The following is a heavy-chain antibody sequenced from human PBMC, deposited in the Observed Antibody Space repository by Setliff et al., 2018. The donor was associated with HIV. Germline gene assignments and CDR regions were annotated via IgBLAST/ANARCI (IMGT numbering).Heavy chain of an antibody. D-gene: IGHD3-10*01. J-gene: IGHJ4*02. CDR1: GYSISSRYY. V-gene: IGHV4-38-2*02. Sequence: PSETLSLTCTVSGYSISSRYYWGWIRQPPGKGLEWIGSVYHTGSTYYNPSFKSRVTISADTSKNQFSLKLSSVTAADTAVFYCARGGYYGSGSWGFDYWGQGTLVTVSS. CDR3: ARGGYYGSGSWGFDY. CDR2: VYHTGST.